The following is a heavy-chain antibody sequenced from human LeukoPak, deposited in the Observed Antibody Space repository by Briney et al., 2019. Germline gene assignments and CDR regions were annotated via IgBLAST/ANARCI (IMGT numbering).Heavy chain of an antibody. V-gene: IGHV4-34*01. CDR2: INHSGST. D-gene: IGHD6-25*01. CDR3: ARVAARRYFDY. J-gene: IGHJ4*02. CDR1: GGSFSGYY. Sequence: PSETLSLTCAVYGGSFSGYYWSWIRQPPGKGLEWIGEINHSGSTNYNPSLKSRVTISVDTSKNQFSLKLSSVTAADTAVYYCARVAARRYFDYWGQGTLVTVSS.